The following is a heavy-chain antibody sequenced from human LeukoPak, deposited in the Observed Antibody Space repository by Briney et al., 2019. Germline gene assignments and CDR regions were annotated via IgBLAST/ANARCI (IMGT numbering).Heavy chain of an antibody. V-gene: IGHV4-31*03. CDR2: IYYSGST. CDR3: AREGRQQLGFDY. Sequence: SETLSLTCTVSGGSISSGGYYWSWIRQHPGKGLGWIGYIYYSGSTYYNPSLKSRVTISVDTSKNQFSLKLSSVTAADTAVYYCAREGRQQLGFDYWGQGTLVTVSS. J-gene: IGHJ4*02. CDR1: GGSISSGGYY. D-gene: IGHD6-13*01.